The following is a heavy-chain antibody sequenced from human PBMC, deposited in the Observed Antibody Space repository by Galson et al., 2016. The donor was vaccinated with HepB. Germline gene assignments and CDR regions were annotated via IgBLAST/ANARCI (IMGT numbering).Heavy chain of an antibody. CDR2: IYISGST. Sequence: TLSLTCAVSGGSISSDSFYWSWIRQPAGKGLEWIGRIYISGSTNYNPSLKSRVTISVDTSKNQFSLKLKSVTAADTAVYYCARHPPSGYYYYGLDVWGQGTTVTVSS. CDR1: GGSISSDSFY. CDR3: ARHPPSGYYYYGLDV. D-gene: IGHD1-26*01. V-gene: IGHV4-61*02. J-gene: IGHJ6*02.